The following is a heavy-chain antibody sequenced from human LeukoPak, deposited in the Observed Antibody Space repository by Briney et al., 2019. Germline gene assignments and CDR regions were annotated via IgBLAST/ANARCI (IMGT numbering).Heavy chain of an antibody. J-gene: IGHJ4*02. CDR3: ARDPLYCSSTSCYIS. D-gene: IGHD2-2*02. V-gene: IGHV1-2*02. Sequence: ASVKVPCKASGYTFTGYYMHWVRQAPGQGLEWMGWINPNSGGTNYAQKFQGRVTMTRDTSISTAYMELSRLRSDDTAVYYCARDPLYCSSTSCYISWGQGTLVTVSS. CDR2: INPNSGGT. CDR1: GYTFTGYY.